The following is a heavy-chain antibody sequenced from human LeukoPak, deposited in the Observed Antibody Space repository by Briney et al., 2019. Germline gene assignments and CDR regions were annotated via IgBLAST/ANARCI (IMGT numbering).Heavy chain of an antibody. CDR1: GFTFSNYA. V-gene: IGHV3-33*01. CDR2: IWYDRGDK. Sequence: GGSLRLSCAASGFTFSNYAMHWVRQAPGQGLERVAVIWYDRGDKYYADAVKGRFTISRDDSKNTLYLQIKSLRAEDTAVYYCARDKWGNGWTGSIDNWGQGTLVTVSA. J-gene: IGHJ4*02. CDR3: ARDKWGNGWTGSIDN. D-gene: IGHD6-19*01.